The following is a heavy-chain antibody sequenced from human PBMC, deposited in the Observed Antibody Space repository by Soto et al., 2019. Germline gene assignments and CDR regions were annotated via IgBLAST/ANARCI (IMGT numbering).Heavy chain of an antibody. V-gene: IGHV3-9*01. Sequence: EVQLVESGGGLVQPGRSLRLSCAASGFTFDDYAMHWVRLPPGKGLEWVSGINWNSGSVVYADSVKGRFTISRDNAKNSLYLQMNSLRPEDTALYYCAKDGYAAAADIRHWGQGTLVTVSS. CDR1: GFTFDDYA. CDR3: AKDGYAAAADIRH. J-gene: IGHJ4*02. CDR2: INWNSGSV. D-gene: IGHD6-13*01.